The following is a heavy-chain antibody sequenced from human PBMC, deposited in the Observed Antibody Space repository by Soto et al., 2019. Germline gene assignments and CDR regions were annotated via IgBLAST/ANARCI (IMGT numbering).Heavy chain of an antibody. J-gene: IGHJ5*02. CDR3: AKEGGCSSTSCTAYNWFDP. CDR2: ISGSGGST. CDR1: GFTFSSYA. V-gene: IGHV3-23*01. D-gene: IGHD2-2*01. Sequence: PGGSLRLSCAASGFTFSSYAMSWFRQAPGKGLEWVSAISGSGGSTYYADSVKGRFTISRDNSKNTLYLQMNSLRAEDTAVYYCAKEGGCSSTSCTAYNWFDPWGQGTLVTVS.